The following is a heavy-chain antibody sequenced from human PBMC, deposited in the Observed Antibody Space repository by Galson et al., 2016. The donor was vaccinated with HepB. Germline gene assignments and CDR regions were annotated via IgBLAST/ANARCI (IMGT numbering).Heavy chain of an antibody. D-gene: IGHD2-21*02. CDR2: INPSGGST. V-gene: IGHV1-46*01. CDR3: ARDEASCLGSSRDSHYYAMDV. J-gene: IGHJ6*02. CDR1: KYTLSAYY. Sequence: SVKVSCKASKYTLSAYYIHWVRQAPGQGLEWMGIINPSGGSTSYAQKFQGRVTMTRDTSTSTIYMELSSLRSEDTAVYYCARDEASCLGSSRDSHYYAMDVWGQGTTVTVSS.